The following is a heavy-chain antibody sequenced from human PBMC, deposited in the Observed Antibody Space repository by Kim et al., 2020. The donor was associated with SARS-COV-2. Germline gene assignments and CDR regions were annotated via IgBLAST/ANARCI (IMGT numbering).Heavy chain of an antibody. CDR1: GGTFSSYA. D-gene: IGHD6-19*01. CDR3: ARSCPDSSGWYKWFDP. Sequence: SVKVSCKASGGTFSSYAISWVRQAPGQGLEWMGGIIPIFGTANYAQKFQGRVTITADESTSTAYMELSSLRSEDTAVYYCARSCPDSSGWYKWFDPWGQGTLVTVSS. J-gene: IGHJ5*02. V-gene: IGHV1-69*13. CDR2: IIPIFGTA.